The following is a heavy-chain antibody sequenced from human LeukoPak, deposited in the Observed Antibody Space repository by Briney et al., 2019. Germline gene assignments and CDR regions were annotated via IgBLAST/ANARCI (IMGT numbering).Heavy chain of an antibody. CDR3: AGGLRGPNWFDP. Sequence: PGGSLRLSCAASGFTFSSYWMSWVRQAPGKGLEWVANIKRDGSAKYYVDSVKGRFTISRDNTKNSLYLHVNSLRVEDTAVYYCAGGLRGPNWFDPWGQGSLVTVSS. J-gene: IGHJ5*02. CDR2: IKRDGSAK. CDR1: GFTFSSYW. V-gene: IGHV3-7*05.